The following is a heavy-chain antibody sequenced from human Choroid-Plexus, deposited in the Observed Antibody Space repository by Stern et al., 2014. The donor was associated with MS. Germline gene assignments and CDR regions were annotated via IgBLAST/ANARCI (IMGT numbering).Heavy chain of an antibody. D-gene: IGHD1-1*01. CDR3: ARERKVERSSRLLVSFDV. CDR2: INSSGGT. J-gene: IGHJ3*01. Sequence: QVQLQQWGAGLLRPSETLSLTCAVQGASFSDNYWSWIRQTPGKGLEWIGAINSSGGTHYNPSLMSRATLSVDPSRNQFSLKLSSLTAADTAMYYCARERKVERSSRLLVSFDVWGQGTVVTVSS. V-gene: IGHV4-34*01. CDR1: GASFSDNY.